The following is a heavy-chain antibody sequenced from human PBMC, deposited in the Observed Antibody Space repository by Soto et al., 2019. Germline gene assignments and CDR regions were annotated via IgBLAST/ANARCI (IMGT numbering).Heavy chain of an antibody. D-gene: IGHD5-12*01. CDR1: GGSISSYY. J-gene: IGHJ5*01. CDR2: IYYSGST. V-gene: IGHV4-59*01. CDR3: ARGGYIGYDLLDS. Sequence: PSETLSLTCTVSGGSISSYYWSWIRQPPGKGLERIGYIYYSGSTNYNPSLKSRVTISLDTSKNQFSMRLTSVTAADTAVYYCARGGYIGYDLLDSWGQGNMVTGSS.